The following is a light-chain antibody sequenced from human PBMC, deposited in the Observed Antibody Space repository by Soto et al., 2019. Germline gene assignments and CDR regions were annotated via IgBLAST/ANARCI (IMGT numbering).Light chain of an antibody. CDR2: AAS. CDR3: QQLNSYPLT. V-gene: IGKV1-9*01. Sequence: DIQLTQSPSFLSASVGDRVTITCRASQGISSYLAWYQQKPGKAPKLLIYAASTFQSGAPSRFSGSGSGTEFPLTISSLQPEDSATYYCQQLNSYPLTFGGGTKMEIK. CDR1: QGISSY. J-gene: IGKJ4*01.